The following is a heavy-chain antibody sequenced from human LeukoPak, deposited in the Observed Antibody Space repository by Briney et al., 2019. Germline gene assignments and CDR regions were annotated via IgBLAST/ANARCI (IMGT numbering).Heavy chain of an antibody. CDR1: GXTFSTYA. V-gene: IGHV3-23*01. Sequence: GGSLRLSCAASGXTFSTYAVSWVRQDPAKGLEWVSAISGGGSSTYYADSVKGRFTISRDNSNNALYLQMNSLRAEDTAVYYCALRGVGGAFDIWGHGTMVTVSS. CDR2: ISGGGSST. D-gene: IGHD3-10*01. J-gene: IGHJ3*02. CDR3: ALRGVGGAFDI.